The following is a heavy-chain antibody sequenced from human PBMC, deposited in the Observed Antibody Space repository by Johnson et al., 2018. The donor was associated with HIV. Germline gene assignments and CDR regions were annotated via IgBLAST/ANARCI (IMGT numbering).Heavy chain of an antibody. CDR2: ISYEGSNK. CDR3: ARGGYLDAFDI. V-gene: IGHV3-30*14. Sequence: QVQLVESGGGVVQPGGSLRLSCAASEFTFSSYAMHWVRQAPGKGLEWVAVISYEGSNKYYADSVRGGFTVSRDNSKNTLYRQMNSLSAEDTAVYYVARGGYLDAFDIWGQGTMVTVSS. J-gene: IGHJ3*02. CDR1: EFTFSSYA. D-gene: IGHD6-13*01.